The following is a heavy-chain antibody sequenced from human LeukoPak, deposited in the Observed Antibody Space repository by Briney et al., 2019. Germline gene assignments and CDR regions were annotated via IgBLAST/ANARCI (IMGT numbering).Heavy chain of an antibody. D-gene: IGHD6-13*01. V-gene: IGHV1-3*01. CDR2: INAGNGNT. Sequence: ASVKVSCKASGYTFTSYAMHWVRQAPGQRLEWMGWINAGNGNTKYSQKFQGRVTITRDTSASTAYMELSSLRSEDTAVYYCARDVGIAAAHYYYYGMDVWGQGTTVTVSS. CDR1: GYTFTSYA. CDR3: ARDVGIAAAHYYYYGMDV. J-gene: IGHJ6*02.